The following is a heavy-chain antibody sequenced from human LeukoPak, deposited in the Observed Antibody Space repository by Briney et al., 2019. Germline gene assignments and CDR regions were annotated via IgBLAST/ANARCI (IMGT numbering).Heavy chain of an antibody. CDR2: IYHSGST. CDR3: ARWDLTGPSVTGWFDP. Sequence: SQTLSLTCTVSGGAISSGGYYWSWIRQPPGKGLEWIGYIYHSGSTYYNPSLKSRVTISVDRSKNQFSLKLSSVTAADTAVYYCARWDLTGPSVTGWFDPWGQGTLVTVSS. J-gene: IGHJ5*02. D-gene: IGHD1-14*01. V-gene: IGHV4-30-2*01. CDR1: GGAISSGGYY.